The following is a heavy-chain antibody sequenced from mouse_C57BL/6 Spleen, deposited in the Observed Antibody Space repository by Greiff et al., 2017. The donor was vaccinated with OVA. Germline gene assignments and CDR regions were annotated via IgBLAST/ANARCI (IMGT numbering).Heavy chain of an antibody. J-gene: IGHJ3*01. Sequence: QVQLQQSGAELVRPGTSVKMSCKASGYTFTNYWIGWAKQRPGHGLGWIGDIYPGGGYTNYNEKFKGKATLTADKSSSPAYMQLSRLTSEDSAIYYCASGRDYGWFAYWGQGTLVTVSA. V-gene: IGHV1-63*01. D-gene: IGHD2-4*01. CDR2: IYPGGGYT. CDR1: GYTFTNYW. CDR3: ASGRDYGWFAY.